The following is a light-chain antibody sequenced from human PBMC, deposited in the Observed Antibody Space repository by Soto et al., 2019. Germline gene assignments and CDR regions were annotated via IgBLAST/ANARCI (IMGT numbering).Light chain of an antibody. Sequence: EIVMTQSPATLSVSPGERATLSCRASPSVGRTLAWYQQKPGQAPRLLIYGASTRATGIPARFSGSGSGTEFTLTISSLQSEDFAIYSCQQYNHWPPLTFGGGTKVEIK. J-gene: IGKJ4*01. CDR2: GAS. CDR3: QQYNHWPPLT. V-gene: IGKV3-15*01. CDR1: PSVGRT.